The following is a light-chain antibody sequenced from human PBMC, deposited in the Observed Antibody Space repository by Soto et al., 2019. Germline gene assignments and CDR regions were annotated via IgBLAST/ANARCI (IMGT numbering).Light chain of an antibody. V-gene: IGLV2-14*01. Sequence: QSARTQPSSLSVAPVQSLSISFTGTSGDIGSYNRVSWYQQHPGKAPKLIIYEVTDRPSGVSNRFSGSKSGNTASLTISGLQAEDEAEYYCSSYTNINTRACVFGTGTKVTVL. CDR1: SGDIGSYNR. J-gene: IGLJ1*01. CDR3: SSYTNINTRACV. CDR2: EVT.